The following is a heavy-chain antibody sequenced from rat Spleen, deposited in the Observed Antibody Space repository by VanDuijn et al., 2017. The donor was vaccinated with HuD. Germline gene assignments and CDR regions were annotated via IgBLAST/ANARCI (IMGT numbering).Heavy chain of an antibody. CDR3: TREGYGGNSDLDFWFAY. CDR1: GFTVSDYN. Sequence: EVQLVESGGGLVQPGRSLKLSCAASGFTVSDYNMAWVRQAPKKGLEWVATITNAGGSTYYPDSVKGRFTISRDNAKSTLYLQMNSLRSEDTATYYCTREGYGGNSDLDFWFAYWGQGTLVTVSS. CDR2: ITNAGGST. D-gene: IGHD1-11*01. J-gene: IGHJ3*01. V-gene: IGHV5-7*01.